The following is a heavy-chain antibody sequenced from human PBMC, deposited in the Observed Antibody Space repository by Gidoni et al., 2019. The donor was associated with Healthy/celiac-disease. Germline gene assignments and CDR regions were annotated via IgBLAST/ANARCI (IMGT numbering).Heavy chain of an antibody. V-gene: IGHV3-21*01. CDR1: GFTFSNYN. D-gene: IGHD6-6*01. Sequence: EVQLVESGGGLVKPGGSLRLSCAASGFTFSNYNMNWVRQAPGKGLEWVSSISSSSSYIYYADSVKGRFTISRDNTKNSLYLQMNSLRAEDTAVYYCARESHGFYEYSSSSSDYWGQGTLVTVSS. CDR3: ARESHGFYEYSSSSSDY. CDR2: ISSSSSYI. J-gene: IGHJ4*02.